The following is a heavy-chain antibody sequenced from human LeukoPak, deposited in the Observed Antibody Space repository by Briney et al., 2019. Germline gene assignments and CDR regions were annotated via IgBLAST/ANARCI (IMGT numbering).Heavy chain of an antibody. D-gene: IGHD3-3*01. CDR1: GFTFSSYA. CDR2: ISYDGSNK. CDR3: ARAQYDFWSGPLY. J-gene: IGHJ4*02. Sequence: GGSLRLSCAASGFTFSSYAMHWVRQAPGKGLEWVAVISYDGSNKYYADSVKGRFTISRDSSKNTLYLQMNSLRAEDTAVYYCARAQYDFWSGPLYWGQGTLVTVSS. V-gene: IGHV3-30*04.